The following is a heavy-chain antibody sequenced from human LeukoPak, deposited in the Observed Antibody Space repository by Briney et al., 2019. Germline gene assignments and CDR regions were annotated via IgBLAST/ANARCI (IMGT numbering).Heavy chain of an antibody. CDR2: IYHSGNT. V-gene: IGHV4-38-2*01. Sequence: SETLSLTCRVSDYYINNGYYWGWIRQPPGKGLEWIGSIYHSGNTYYNPSLKSRVTISVDTSKNQFSLKLSSVTPADTAVYYCARQTGSGLFILPGGQGTLVTVSS. D-gene: IGHD3/OR15-3a*01. CDR3: ARQTGSGLFILP. CDR1: DYYINNGYY. J-gene: IGHJ4*02.